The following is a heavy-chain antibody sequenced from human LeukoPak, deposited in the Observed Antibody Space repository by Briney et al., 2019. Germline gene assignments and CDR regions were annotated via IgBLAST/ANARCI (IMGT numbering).Heavy chain of an antibody. J-gene: IGHJ4*02. D-gene: IGHD3-22*01. CDR1: GGSISSGGYY. Sequence: PSQTLSLTCTVSGGSISSGGYYWSWIRQHPGKGLEWIGYIYYSGSTYYNPSLKSRVTISVDTSKNQFSLKLSSVTAADTAVYYCARGYYDSSGYGPIVYYWGQGTLVTVSS. CDR2: IYYSGST. V-gene: IGHV4-31*03. CDR3: ARGYYDSSGYGPIVYY.